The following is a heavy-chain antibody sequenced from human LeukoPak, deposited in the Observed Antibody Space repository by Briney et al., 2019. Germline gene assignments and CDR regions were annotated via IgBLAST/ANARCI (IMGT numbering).Heavy chain of an antibody. CDR1: GGTFSSYA. CDR3: PSSGDSGSYYASFDY. Sequence: ASVKVSCKASGGTFSSYAISWVRQAPGQGLEWMGGIIPIFGTANYAQKFQGRVTITADESTSTAYMELSSLRSEDTAVYYCPSSGDSGSYYASFDYWGQGTLVTVSS. J-gene: IGHJ4*02. D-gene: IGHD3-10*01. CDR2: IIPIFGTA. V-gene: IGHV1-69*13.